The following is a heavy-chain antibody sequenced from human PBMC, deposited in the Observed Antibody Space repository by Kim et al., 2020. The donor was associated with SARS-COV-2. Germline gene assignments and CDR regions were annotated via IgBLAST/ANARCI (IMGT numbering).Heavy chain of an antibody. J-gene: IGHJ4*02. V-gene: IGHV4-39*01. CDR3: ARHLRRWLQVHPYYFDY. D-gene: IGHD5-12*01. Sequence: LKSRVTISVDTSKNQYSLKLSSVTAADTAVYYCARHLRRWLQVHPYYFDYWGQGTLVTVSS.